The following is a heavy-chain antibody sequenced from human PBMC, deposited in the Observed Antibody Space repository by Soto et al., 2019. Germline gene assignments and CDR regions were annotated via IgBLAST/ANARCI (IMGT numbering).Heavy chain of an antibody. D-gene: IGHD5-18*01. Sequence: SETLSLTCAVSGGSITNTNWWSWVRQSPGKGLEWIGEIYYSGTTKYNPSLKSRVTISVDKSKKQVSLNSLRAEDTAVYYCAREVDRALVGSPHYFDYWGQGTLVTVSS. CDR3: AREVDRALVGSPHYFDY. V-gene: IGHV4-4*02. CDR1: GGSITNTNW. CDR2: IYYSGTT. J-gene: IGHJ4*01.